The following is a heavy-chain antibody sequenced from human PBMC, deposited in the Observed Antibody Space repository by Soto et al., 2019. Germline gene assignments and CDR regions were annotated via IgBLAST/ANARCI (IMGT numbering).Heavy chain of an antibody. CDR3: ARAESSSSEGFDP. D-gene: IGHD6-6*01. CDR1: GASISSYF. V-gene: IGHV4-59*01. CDR2: ISNRGSP. Sequence: QVQLQESGPGLVKPSETLSLTCIVSGASISSYFWSWVRQPPGKGLEWIGHISNRGSPNYNPSLRSRVTISVDTSKNQFSLKLSSVTAADTAVYYCARAESSSSEGFDPWGRGTLVTVSS. J-gene: IGHJ5*02.